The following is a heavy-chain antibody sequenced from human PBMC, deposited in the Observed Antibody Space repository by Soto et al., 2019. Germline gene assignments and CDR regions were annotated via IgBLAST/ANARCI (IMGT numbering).Heavy chain of an antibody. D-gene: IGHD1-1*01. CDR2: IIPILGIA. V-gene: IGHV1-69*02. CDR3: ASGDPTGTTVGYYYGMDV. Sequence: SVKVSCKASGGTFSSYTISWVRQAPGQGLEWMGRIIPILGIANYAQKFQGRVTITADKSTSTAYMELSSLRSEDTAVYYCASGDPTGTTVGYYYGMDVWGQGTTVTVSS. J-gene: IGHJ6*02. CDR1: GGTFSSYT.